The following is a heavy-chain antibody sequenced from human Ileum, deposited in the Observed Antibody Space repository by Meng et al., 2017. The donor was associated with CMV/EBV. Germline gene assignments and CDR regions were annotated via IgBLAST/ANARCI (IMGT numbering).Heavy chain of an antibody. Sequence: SGGSITSGGFYWSWICQHPGKGLQWIGYIYYTGSAYYNPSLKSRLTISVDTSKNQFSLRLSSVTAADTAVYYCARAYNWQEGSYGMDVWGQGTTVTVSS. J-gene: IGHJ6*02. V-gene: IGHV4-31*02. D-gene: IGHD1-20*01. CDR2: IYYTGSA. CDR3: ARAYNWQEGSYGMDV. CDR1: GGSITSGGFY.